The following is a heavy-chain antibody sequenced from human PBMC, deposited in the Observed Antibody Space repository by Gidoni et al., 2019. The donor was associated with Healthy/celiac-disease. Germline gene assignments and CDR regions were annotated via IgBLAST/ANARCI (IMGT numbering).Heavy chain of an antibody. CDR1: GYSISSGYY. CDR3: ARASWAPTFGYCSGGSCYAFDY. Sequence: QVQLQESGPGLVKPSETLSLTCAVSGYSISSGYYWGWIRQPPGKGLEWIGSIYHSGSTYYNPSLKSRVTISVDTSKNQFSLKLSSVTAADTAVYYCARASWAPTFGYCSGGSCYAFDYWGQGTLVTVSS. D-gene: IGHD2-15*01. CDR2: IYHSGST. J-gene: IGHJ4*02. V-gene: IGHV4-38-2*01.